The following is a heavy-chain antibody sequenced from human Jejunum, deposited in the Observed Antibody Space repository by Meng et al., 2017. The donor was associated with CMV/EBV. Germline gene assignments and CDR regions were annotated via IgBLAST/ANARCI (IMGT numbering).Heavy chain of an antibody. CDR1: GRSITDYY. CDR3: ARAAVDTGDFDL. J-gene: IGHJ4*02. D-gene: IGHD6-25*01. V-gene: IGHV4-4*07. Sequence: QVQLQESGPGLVKPSETQSLTWTVSGRSITDYYWSWIRQPAGKLLEWIGRFYYTGSTNYNPSLENRVTMSLDTSKNRFSLNLSSVTAADTAVYYCARAAVDTGDFDLWGLGILVTVSS. CDR2: FYYTGST.